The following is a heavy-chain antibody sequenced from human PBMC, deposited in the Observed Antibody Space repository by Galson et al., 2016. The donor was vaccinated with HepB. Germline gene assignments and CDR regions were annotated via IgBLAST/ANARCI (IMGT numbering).Heavy chain of an antibody. D-gene: IGHD1-26*01. Sequence: SVKVSCKASGYTFTTYAMHWVRQAPGQRLGWMGWINAGNSNTKYSQKFQGRVTITRDTSASTAYMELSSLRSEDTAVYYCARDSGSPNWFDPWGQGTLVTVSS. CDR1: GYTFTTYA. CDR2: INAGNSNT. CDR3: ARDSGSPNWFDP. V-gene: IGHV1-3*01. J-gene: IGHJ5*02.